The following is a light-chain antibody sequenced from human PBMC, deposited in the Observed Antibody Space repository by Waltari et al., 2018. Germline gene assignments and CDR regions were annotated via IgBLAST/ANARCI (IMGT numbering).Light chain of an antibody. CDR3: SSYAGSNIVI. Sequence: QSALTQPPSASGSPGQSVTISCTGTSSDVGGYNYVSWYQQYPGKAPKLMIYAGTKRPAGVPDRFSGSKSGNTASRTVSGLQAEDEADYYCSSYAGSNIVIFGGGTKLTVL. CDR1: SSDVGGYNY. V-gene: IGLV2-8*01. CDR2: AGT. J-gene: IGLJ2*01.